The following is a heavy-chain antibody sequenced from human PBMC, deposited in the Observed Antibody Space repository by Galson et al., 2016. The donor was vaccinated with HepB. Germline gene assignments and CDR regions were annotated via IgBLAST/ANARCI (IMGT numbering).Heavy chain of an antibody. V-gene: IGHV5-51*01. Sequence: SGAEVKKPGESLKISCKGSGYTFTNYWIGWVRQMPGKGLEWMGIIYPGDSDTRYSPSFQGQVTISVDKSINTAYLQWSSLKASDTAMYYCARRGLFYGSGTYSWFDPWGQGTLVTVSS. CDR2: IYPGDSDT. J-gene: IGHJ5*02. CDR1: GYTFTNYW. D-gene: IGHD3-10*01. CDR3: ARRGLFYGSGTYSWFDP.